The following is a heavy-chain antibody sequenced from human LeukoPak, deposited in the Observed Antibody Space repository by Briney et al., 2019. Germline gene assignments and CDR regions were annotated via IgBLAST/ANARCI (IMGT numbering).Heavy chain of an antibody. CDR2: IYYSGTT. J-gene: IGHJ5*02. Sequence: SETLSLTCTVSGDSISSHYWSWIRQPPGKGLEWIGYIYYSGTTNYNPSFKSRVAISVDTSKNQISLEVNSVTAADTAVYYGAREKLEVRPCGFDPWGKGTLVTVSS. CDR3: AREKLEVRPCGFDP. D-gene: IGHD6-13*01. CDR1: GDSISSHY. V-gene: IGHV4-59*11.